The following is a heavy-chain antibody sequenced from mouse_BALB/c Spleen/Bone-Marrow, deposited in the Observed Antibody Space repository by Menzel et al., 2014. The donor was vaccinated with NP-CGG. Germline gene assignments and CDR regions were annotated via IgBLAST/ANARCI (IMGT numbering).Heavy chain of an antibody. CDR2: IDTSDSYT. CDR1: GHTFTDYW. Sequence: LQESGAELVMPGASVKMSCKASGHTFTDYWMHWVKPRPGQGLEWIGAIDTSDSYTSYNQKFKGKATLTVDESSNTAYMQLSSLTSEDSAVYYCARSDYRYDPLAYWGQGTLVTVSA. D-gene: IGHD2-14*01. V-gene: IGHV1-69*01. J-gene: IGHJ3*01. CDR3: ARSDYRYDPLAY.